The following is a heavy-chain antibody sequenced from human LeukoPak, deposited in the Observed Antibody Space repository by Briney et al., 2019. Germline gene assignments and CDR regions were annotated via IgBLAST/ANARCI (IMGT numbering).Heavy chain of an antibody. Sequence: GGSLRLSCAASGLTFSSYEMNWVRQAPGKGLEWVSYISWSGTTIYYADSVKGRFTLSRDNAKNSLYLQMNSLRVEGAAVYYCARGRSGGLVDAFDIWGQGTMVTVSS. D-gene: IGHD3-16*01. CDR2: ISWSGTTI. J-gene: IGHJ3*02. V-gene: IGHV3-48*03. CDR3: ARGRSGGLVDAFDI. CDR1: GLTFSSYE.